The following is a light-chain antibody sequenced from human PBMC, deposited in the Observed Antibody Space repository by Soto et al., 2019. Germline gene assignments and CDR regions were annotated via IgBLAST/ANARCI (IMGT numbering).Light chain of an antibody. J-gene: IGKJ1*01. CDR3: QQYGSSPWT. V-gene: IGKV3-20*01. CDR1: QSVSSSY. Sequence: EIVLTQSPGTLSLSPGERATLSCRASQSVSSSYLAWYQQKLGQAPRLLIYGASSRATGIPDRFSGSGSGTDFTLTINRLEPEDFAVYYCQQYGSSPWTFGQGTKVEIK. CDR2: GAS.